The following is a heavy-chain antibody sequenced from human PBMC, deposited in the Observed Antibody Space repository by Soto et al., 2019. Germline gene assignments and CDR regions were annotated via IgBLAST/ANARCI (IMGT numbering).Heavy chain of an antibody. CDR2: IIPILGIA. D-gene: IGHD2-15*01. CDR1: GGTFSSYT. CDR3: AGAGVLSFEGTVWYFDL. Sequence: QVQLVQSGAEVKKPGSSVKVSCKASGGTFSSYTISWVRQAPGQGLEWMGRIIPILGIANYAQKFQGRVTITADKSTSTAHMELSSVRSEDTAVYYCAGAGVLSFEGTVWYFDLWGRGTLVTVSS. J-gene: IGHJ2*01. V-gene: IGHV1-69*02.